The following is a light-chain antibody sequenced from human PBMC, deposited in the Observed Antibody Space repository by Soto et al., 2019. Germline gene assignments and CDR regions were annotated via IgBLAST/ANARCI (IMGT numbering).Light chain of an antibody. J-gene: IGKJ1*01. V-gene: IGKV3-20*01. CDR1: QSVSSNY. Sequence: EIVLTQSPGTLSLSPGERATFSCRASQSVSSNYLAWYQQKPGQAPRLLIYGAFKRATGIPDRFSGSGSGTDFTLTISRMEPEDFAVYYCQQYNNWPPWTFGQGTKVEIK. CDR2: GAF. CDR3: QQYNNWPPWT.